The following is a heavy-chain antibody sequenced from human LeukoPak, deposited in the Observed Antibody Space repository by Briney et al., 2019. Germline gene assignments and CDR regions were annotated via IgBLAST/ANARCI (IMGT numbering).Heavy chain of an antibody. CDR2: IYYSGST. V-gene: IGHV4-31*03. D-gene: IGHD2-2*02. CDR1: GGSISSGGYY. Sequence: PSETLSLTCTVSGGSISSGGYYWSWIRQHPGKGLEWIGYIYYSGSTYYNPSLKSRVTISVDTSKNQFSLKLSSVTAADTAVYYCARVNGADDTPLGYCSSTSCYNYYYYGMDVWGQGTTVTVSS. J-gene: IGHJ6*02. CDR3: ARVNGADDTPLGYCSSTSCYNYYYYGMDV.